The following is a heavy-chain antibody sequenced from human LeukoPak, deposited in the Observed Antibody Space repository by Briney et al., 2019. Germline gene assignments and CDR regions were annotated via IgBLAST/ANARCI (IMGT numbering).Heavy chain of an antibody. CDR3: AKAPDIVVVPSRFDY. V-gene: IGHV3-23*01. J-gene: IGHJ4*02. D-gene: IGHD2-2*01. CDR2: ISGSGGST. CDR1: GFTFSSYA. Sequence: GGSLRLSCAASGFTFSSYAMSWVRQAPGKGLEWVSAISGSGGSTYYADSVKGRFTISRDNSKNTLYLQMNSLRAEDTAVYYCAKAPDIVVVPSRFDYWGQGTLVTVSS.